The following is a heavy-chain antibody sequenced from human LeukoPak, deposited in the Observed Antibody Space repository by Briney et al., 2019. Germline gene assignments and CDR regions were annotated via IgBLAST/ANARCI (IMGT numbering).Heavy chain of an antibody. D-gene: IGHD3-10*01. V-gene: IGHV3-30*04. Sequence: GGSLRLSCKASGFSFSTSGVHWVRKAPGTGLEWMAVISNDGRKNHYADSVKGRFTISRDNSKSTLFLQMNSLRPEDTAIYYCARDLLNYGSAYYDVGIFDSWGQGTLVTVSS. CDR1: GFSFSTSG. CDR2: ISNDGRKN. J-gene: IGHJ4*02. CDR3: ARDLLNYGSAYYDVGIFDS.